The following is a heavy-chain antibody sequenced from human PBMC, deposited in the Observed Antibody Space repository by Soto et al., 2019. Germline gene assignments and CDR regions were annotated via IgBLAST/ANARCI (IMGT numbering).Heavy chain of an antibody. J-gene: IGHJ4*02. D-gene: IGHD6-13*01. Sequence: GSLRLSCAASGFTFSSYAMSWVRQAPGKGLEWVSAITGSGGGTYYADSVKGRFTISRDNSKNTLYLQMNSLRAEDTAVYYCAKVLYTSSWYSDYWGQGTLVTVSS. CDR3: AKVLYTSSWYSDY. CDR1: GFTFSSYA. V-gene: IGHV3-23*01. CDR2: ITGSGGGT.